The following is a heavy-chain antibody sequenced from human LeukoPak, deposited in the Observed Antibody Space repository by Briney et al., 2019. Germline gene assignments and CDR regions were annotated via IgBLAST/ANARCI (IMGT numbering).Heavy chain of an antibody. CDR3: ARGRGRTRAVAGYGWFDP. Sequence: GASVKVSCKASGYTFTSYGISWVRQAPGQGLEWMGWISAYNGNTNYAQKLQGRVTMTTDTSTSTAYMELSSLRSEDTAVYYCARGRGRTRAVAGYGWFDPWGQGTLVTVSS. CDR1: GYTFTSYG. CDR2: ISAYNGNT. J-gene: IGHJ5*02. D-gene: IGHD6-19*01. V-gene: IGHV1-18*01.